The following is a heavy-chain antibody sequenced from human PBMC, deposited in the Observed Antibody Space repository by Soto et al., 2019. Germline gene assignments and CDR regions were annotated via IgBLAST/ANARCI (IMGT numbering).Heavy chain of an antibody. D-gene: IGHD6-13*01. CDR3: AKDRSSSLDAMDV. J-gene: IGHJ6*02. Sequence: HPGGSLRLSCSASGFAFSRYGMHWVRQAPDKGLEWVAVIWYDGTDNYYADSVKGRFTISRDNSETTLYLQMDSLTVDDTAVYYCAKDRSSSLDAMDVWGQGTTVTVSS. CDR2: IWYDGTDN. CDR1: GFAFSRYG. V-gene: IGHV3-33*06.